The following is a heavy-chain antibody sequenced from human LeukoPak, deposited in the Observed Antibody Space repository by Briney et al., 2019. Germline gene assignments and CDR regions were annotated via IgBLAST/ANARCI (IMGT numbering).Heavy chain of an antibody. CDR3: ARIVDTAMGYDAFDI. Sequence: ASVKVSCKASGYTFTRYYMHWVRQAPGQGLEWMGIINPSGGSTSYAQKFQGRVTMTRDTSTSTVYMELSSLRSEDTAVYYCARIVDTAMGYDAFDIWGHGTMVTVSS. V-gene: IGHV1-46*01. CDR1: GYTFTRYY. CDR2: INPSGGST. D-gene: IGHD5-18*01. J-gene: IGHJ3*02.